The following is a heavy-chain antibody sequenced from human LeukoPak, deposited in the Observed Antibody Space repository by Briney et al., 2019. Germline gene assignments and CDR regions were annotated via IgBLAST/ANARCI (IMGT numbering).Heavy chain of an antibody. CDR1: GFTFSSYS. J-gene: IGHJ5*02. D-gene: IGHD3-10*01. CDR3: ARDFTMVRGVILNWFDP. V-gene: IGHV3-21*01. CDR2: ISSSSSYI. Sequence: PGGSLRLSCAASGFTFSSYSMNWVRQAPGKWLEWVSSISSSSSYIFYADSVKGRFTISRDNAKNSLYLQMNSLRAEDTAVYYCARDFTMVRGVILNWFDPWGQGTLVTVSS.